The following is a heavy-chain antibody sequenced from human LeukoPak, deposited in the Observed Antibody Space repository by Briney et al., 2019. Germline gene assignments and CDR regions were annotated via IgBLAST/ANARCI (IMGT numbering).Heavy chain of an antibody. Sequence: SQTLSLTCTVSGGSIGSGGYYWSWIRQHPGKGLEWIGCIQYSGSTYYNPSLKSRVTISLDTSKNQLSLKLSSVTAADTAVYYCARGSPRRWFDPWGQGTLVTVSS. J-gene: IGHJ5*02. CDR1: GGSIGSGGYY. CDR2: IQYSGST. CDR3: ARGSPRRWFDP. V-gene: IGHV4-31*03.